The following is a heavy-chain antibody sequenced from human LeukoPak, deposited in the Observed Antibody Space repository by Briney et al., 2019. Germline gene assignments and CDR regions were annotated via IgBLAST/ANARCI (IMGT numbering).Heavy chain of an antibody. CDR3: ARAGWWELPRSAFDI. J-gene: IGHJ3*02. D-gene: IGHD1-26*01. V-gene: IGHV1-24*01. CDR2: FDPEDGET. CDR1: GYTLTELS. Sequence: ASVKVSCEVSGYTLTELSMHWVRQAPGKGLEWMGGFDPEDGETIYAQKFQGRVTMTEDTSTDTAHMELSSLRSEDTAVYYCARAGWWELPRSAFDIWGQGTMVTVSS.